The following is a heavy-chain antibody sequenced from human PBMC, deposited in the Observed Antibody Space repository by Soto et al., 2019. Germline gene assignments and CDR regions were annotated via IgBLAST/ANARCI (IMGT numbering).Heavy chain of an antibody. Sequence: QVQLVQSGAEVKKPGSSVKVSCKASGGTFSSYTINWVRQAPGQGLEWMGGIIPIFDTANYAQKFQGRVTITADESTSTSYMKVSSLRSEDTAVYYCARNGTLTGYSYGMDVWGQGTTVTVSS. CDR2: IIPIFDTA. CDR3: ARNGTLTGYSYGMDV. D-gene: IGHD1-1*01. V-gene: IGHV1-69*01. CDR1: GGTFSSYT. J-gene: IGHJ6*02.